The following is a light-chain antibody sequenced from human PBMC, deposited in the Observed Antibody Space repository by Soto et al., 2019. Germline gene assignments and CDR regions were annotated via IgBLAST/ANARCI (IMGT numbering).Light chain of an antibody. V-gene: IGKV1-5*03. CDR2: KAS. J-gene: IGKJ1*01. CDR1: QNINNW. CDR3: QHYNSYSEA. Sequence: DIQMTQSPSTLSASIGDIVTITFRASQNINNWLACYQQKPGKAPKLLIYKASSLESGVPSRFSGSGSGTEFTLTISSLQPDDFATYYCQHYNSYSEAFGQGTKVDIK.